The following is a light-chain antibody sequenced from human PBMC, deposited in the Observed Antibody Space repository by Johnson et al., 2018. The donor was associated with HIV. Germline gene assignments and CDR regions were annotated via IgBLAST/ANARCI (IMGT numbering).Light chain of an antibody. V-gene: IGLV1-51*02. CDR1: SSNLGNNY. Sequence: QSVLTQPPSVSAAPGQKVTISCSGSSSNLGNNYVSWYQQLPGTAPKLLIYENNKRPSGIPDRFSGSKSGTSATLGITGLQTGDAADYYCGTWDSRLSAYVFGTGTKGTVL. CDR2: ENN. CDR3: GTWDSRLSAYV. J-gene: IGLJ1*01.